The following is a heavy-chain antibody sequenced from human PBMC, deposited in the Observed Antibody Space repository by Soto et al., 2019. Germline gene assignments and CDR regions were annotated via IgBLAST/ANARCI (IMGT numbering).Heavy chain of an antibody. J-gene: IGHJ5*02. V-gene: IGHV4-30-4*01. Sequence: SETLSLTCTVSGASISSADNYWSWIRQPPGKGLEWIGYIYYTGSTNYNPSLKSRVTILADTSKNQFSLKLSSVTAADTAVYYCARERVRYWSDPWGQGTLVTVSS. D-gene: IGHD2-21*01. CDR3: ARERVRYWSDP. CDR2: IYYTGST. CDR1: GASISSADNY.